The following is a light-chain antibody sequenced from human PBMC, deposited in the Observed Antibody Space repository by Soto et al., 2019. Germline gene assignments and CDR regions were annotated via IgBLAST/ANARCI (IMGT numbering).Light chain of an antibody. V-gene: IGKV3-15*01. CDR3: QQYNSYWT. CDR1: HSVSSS. J-gene: IGKJ1*01. CDR2: GAS. Sequence: EVIMTPASSTLSVSPGGRGTLSCRASHSVSSSLAWYHQKPGQAPRLLIYGASTRATGIPARFSGSGSGTEFTLTISSLQPDDFATYYCQQYNSYWTFGQGTKVDIK.